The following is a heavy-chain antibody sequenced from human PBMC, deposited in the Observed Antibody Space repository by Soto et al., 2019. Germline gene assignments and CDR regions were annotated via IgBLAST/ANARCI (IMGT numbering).Heavy chain of an antibody. D-gene: IGHD1-26*01. CDR2: IGTVGDT. Sequence: EVQLVESGGGLVRPGGSLRLSCAASGFTFDSYDMHWVRQAAGKPLEWVSSIGTVGDTYYQDSVKGRFTFSRDNGKSSLSLQMISLRVEDTAIYFCARGAPTGSFLFDYWGQGILVAVSS. V-gene: IGHV3-13*01. J-gene: IGHJ4*02. CDR3: ARGAPTGSFLFDY. CDR1: GFTFDSYD.